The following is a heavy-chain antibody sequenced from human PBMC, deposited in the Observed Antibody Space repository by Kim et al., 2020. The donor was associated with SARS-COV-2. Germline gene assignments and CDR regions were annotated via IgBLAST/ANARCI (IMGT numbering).Heavy chain of an antibody. Sequence: ASVKVSCKASGYAFSDYTINWVRQAPGQGLEWMGWINTNTGRPTYTPGLTGRFVFSLVTAATTAYLQINTLKSEDTAVYYCTRGLGGYSVNGYWGQGTLVSVSS. CDR3: TRGLGGYSVNGY. J-gene: IGHJ4*02. V-gene: IGHV7-4-1*02. CDR1: GYAFSDYT. D-gene: IGHD2-15*01. CDR2: INTNTGRP.